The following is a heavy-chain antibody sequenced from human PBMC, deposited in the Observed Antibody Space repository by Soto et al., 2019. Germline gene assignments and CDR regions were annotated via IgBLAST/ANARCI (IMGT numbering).Heavy chain of an antibody. D-gene: IGHD4-17*01. J-gene: IGHJ4*02. CDR3: ARHGWTTVTNYDFDD. V-gene: IGHV4-39*01. CDR2: IYYGGST. Sequence: SETLSLTCTVSGGSISSSSYYWGWIRQPPGKGLEWIGSIYYGGSTYYNPSLNSRVTISVDTSKNQFSLKLSSVTAADTAVYYCARHGWTTVTNYDFDDWGQGTLVTVSS. CDR1: GGSISSSSYY.